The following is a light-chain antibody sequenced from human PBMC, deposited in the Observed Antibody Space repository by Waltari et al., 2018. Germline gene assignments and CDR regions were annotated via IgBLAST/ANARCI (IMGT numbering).Light chain of an antibody. Sequence: QSALTQPASVSGSPGQSITISCTGTSSDVGGYNYVPWFQQHPGKAPKLMIYDVSKRPSGVSNRFSGSKSGNTASLTISGLQAEDEADYNCCSYAGRSTVVFGGGTKLTVL. V-gene: IGLV2-23*02. CDR1: SSDVGGYNY. CDR2: DVS. CDR3: CSYAGRSTVV. J-gene: IGLJ2*01.